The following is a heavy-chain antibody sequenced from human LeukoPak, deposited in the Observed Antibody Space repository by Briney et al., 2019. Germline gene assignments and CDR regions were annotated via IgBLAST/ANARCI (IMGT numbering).Heavy chain of an antibody. CDR2: IYNSGST. J-gene: IGHJ3*02. CDR3: ASRYFSSTSCYLSFFGSGDAFDI. V-gene: IGHV4-39*06. Sequence: SETLSLTCNVSGDSISRSRHFWAWIRQSPGRGLEWIGYIYNSGSTYYIPYLKCRVTISVDTSKNEFALKLCSVTAPDTAVYFCASRYFSSTSCYLSFFGSGDAFDIWGQGTMVTVSS. CDR1: GDSISRSRHF. D-gene: IGHD2-2*01.